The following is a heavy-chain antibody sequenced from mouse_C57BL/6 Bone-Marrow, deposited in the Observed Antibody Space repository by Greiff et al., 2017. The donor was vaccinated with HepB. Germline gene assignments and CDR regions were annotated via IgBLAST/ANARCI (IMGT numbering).Heavy chain of an antibody. J-gene: IGHJ3*01. V-gene: IGHV5-15*01. D-gene: IGHD1-1*01. CDR3: ARGGIYYGLAY. CDR2: ISNLAYSI. Sequence: DVMLVESGGGLVQPGGSLKLSCAASGFTFSDYGMAWVRQAPRKGPEWVAFISNLAYSIYYADTVTGRFTISRENAKNTLYLEMSSLRSEDTAMYYCARGGIYYGLAYWGQGTLVTVSA. CDR1: GFTFSDYG.